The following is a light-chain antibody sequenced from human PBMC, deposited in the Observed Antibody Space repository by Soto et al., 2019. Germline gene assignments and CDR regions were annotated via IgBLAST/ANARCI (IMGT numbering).Light chain of an antibody. V-gene: IGKV3-11*01. CDR3: QQRSNWPLT. CDR2: DAS. J-gene: IGKJ4*01. Sequence: EIVLTQSPATLSLSPGERATLSCRASQSVSSYLAWYKQKPGQAPRLLIYDASNRATGIPARFSGSESGTDFNLTISSLEPEDFAVYYCQQRSNWPLTFGGGTKVEIK. CDR1: QSVSSY.